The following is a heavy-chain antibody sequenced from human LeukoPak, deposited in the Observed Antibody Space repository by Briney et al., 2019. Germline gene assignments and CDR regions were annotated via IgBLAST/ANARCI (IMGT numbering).Heavy chain of an antibody. CDR1: GGSISSSSYY. CDR2: IYYSGST. V-gene: IGHV4-39*07. J-gene: IGHJ6*03. CDR3: ARAGRDSYYYYYYMDV. Sequence: SETLSLTCTVSGGSISSSSYYWGWLRQPPGKGLEWFGSIYYSGSTYYNPSLKSRVTISVDTCRNKCSLKLSSVTAADTAAYCCARAGRDSYYYYYYMDVWGKRTTVTVSS.